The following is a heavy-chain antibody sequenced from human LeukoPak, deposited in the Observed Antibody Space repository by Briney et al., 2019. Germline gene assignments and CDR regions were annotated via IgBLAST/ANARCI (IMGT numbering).Heavy chain of an antibody. D-gene: IGHD2-15*01. CDR2: INPNSGGT. CDR3: ARDVGYCSGGSCSGWFDP. J-gene: IGHJ5*02. V-gene: IGHV1-2*04. Sequence: ASLKVSCKASGYTFTGYYMHWVRQAPGQGLEWMGWINPNSGGTNYAQKFQGWVTMTRDTSISTAYMELSRLRSDDTAVYYCARDVGYCSGGSCSGWFDPWGQGALVTVSS. CDR1: GYTFTGYY.